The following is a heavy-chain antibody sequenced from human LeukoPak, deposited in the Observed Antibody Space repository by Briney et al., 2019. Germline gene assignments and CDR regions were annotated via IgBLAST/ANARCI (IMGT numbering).Heavy chain of an antibody. CDR3: ARGESIVFDQLATMSDY. J-gene: IGHJ4*02. CDR2: ISAYNGNT. V-gene: IGHV1-18*01. Sequence: VASVKVSCKSSGYTFTSYGISWVRQAPGQGLEWMGWISAYNGNTNYAQKLQGRVTMTTDTSTSTAYMELSRLRSDDTAVYYCARGESIVFDQLATMSDYWGQGTLVTVSS. D-gene: IGHD5-12*01. CDR1: GYTFTSYG.